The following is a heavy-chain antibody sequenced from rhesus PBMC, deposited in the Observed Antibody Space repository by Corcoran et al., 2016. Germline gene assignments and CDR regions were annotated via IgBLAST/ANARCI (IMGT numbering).Heavy chain of an antibody. D-gene: IGHD6-25*01. V-gene: IGHV5-2*01. CDR1: GYSFTNYW. Sequence: ELQLVQSGAEVKRPRESLKISCKTSGYSFTNYWISWVRQMPGKGLEWVEGIESWYTDTPYPPSSRGHVTSSADKSISPAYLQWSSLKASDSAPYYCAKGGYSGSWNWGQGVLVTVSS. CDR2: IESWYTDT. CDR3: AKGGYSGSWN. J-gene: IGHJ4*01.